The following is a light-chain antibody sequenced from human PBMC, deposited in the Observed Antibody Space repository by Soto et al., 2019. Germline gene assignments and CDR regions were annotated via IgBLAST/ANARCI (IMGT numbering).Light chain of an antibody. Sequence: DIQLTQSPSTLSASVGDRVTITCRASQSISDWLAWYQQKPGQAPKLLIYDASTLERGVPSRFTGSASGTEFTLTVSSLHPDDFAPHCGQQYNSVRGTFGRVTKSDI. V-gene: IGKV1-5*01. CDR1: QSISDW. J-gene: IGKJ1*01. CDR3: QQYNSVRGT. CDR2: DAS.